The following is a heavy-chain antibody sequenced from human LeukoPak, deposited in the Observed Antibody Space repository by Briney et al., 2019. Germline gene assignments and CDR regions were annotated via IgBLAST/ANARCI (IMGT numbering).Heavy chain of an antibody. J-gene: IGHJ3*02. CDR3: ARHVTISGPYDASDI. D-gene: IGHD5-24*01. CDR2: IYYSGGT. Sequence: SETLSLTCTVSGGSISSFYWSWIRQPPGKGLEWIGYIYYSGGTDYNPSLKSRVTISVDTSKNQFSLKLRSVTAADTAVYYCARHVTISGPYDASDIWGQGTMVTVSP. CDR1: GGSISSFY. V-gene: IGHV4-59*08.